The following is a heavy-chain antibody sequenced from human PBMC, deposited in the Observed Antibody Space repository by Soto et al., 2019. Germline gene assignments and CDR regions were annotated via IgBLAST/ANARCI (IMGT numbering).Heavy chain of an antibody. V-gene: IGHV5-51*01. CDR1: GYSFTSYW. Sequence: GESLKISCKGSGYSFTSYWIGWVRQMPGKGLEGMGIIYPGDSDTRHSPSFQGQVTNSADQSISTAYLQWSSLKASDTAMYYCARPSYGANAYFDYWGQGTLVTVSS. CDR3: ARPSYGANAYFDY. CDR2: IYPGDSDT. D-gene: IGHD4-17*01. J-gene: IGHJ4*02.